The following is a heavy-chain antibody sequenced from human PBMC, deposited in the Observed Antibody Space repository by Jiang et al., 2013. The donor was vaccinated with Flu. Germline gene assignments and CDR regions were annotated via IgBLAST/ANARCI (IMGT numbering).Heavy chain of an antibody. CDR2: INHSGST. V-gene: IGHV4-34*01. CDR3: ARGRPNYYFYCMDV. J-gene: IGHJ6*02. Sequence: TLSLTCAVYGGPSVVTSGPGSASPHGKGLEWIGEINHSGSTNYNPSLKSRVTISVDTSKNQFSLKVSSVTAADTAVYYCARGRPNYYFYCMDVWGQGTTVTVSS. CDR1: GGPSVVTS.